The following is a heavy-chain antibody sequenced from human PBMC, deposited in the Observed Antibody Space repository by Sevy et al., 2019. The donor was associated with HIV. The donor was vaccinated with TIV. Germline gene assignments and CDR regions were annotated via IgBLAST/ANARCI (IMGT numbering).Heavy chain of an antibody. J-gene: IGHJ4*02. V-gene: IGHV3-7*01. Sequence: GGSLRLSCAASGFTFSPYWMTWVRQAPGKGLEWVANIRPDGSDKYYVDSVKGRFTICRDNAKNSLYLQMNSLRADDTAMYYCARGVGLDCWGQGALVTVSS. CDR2: IRPDGSDK. CDR1: GFTFSPYW. CDR3: ARGVGLDC. D-gene: IGHD1-26*01.